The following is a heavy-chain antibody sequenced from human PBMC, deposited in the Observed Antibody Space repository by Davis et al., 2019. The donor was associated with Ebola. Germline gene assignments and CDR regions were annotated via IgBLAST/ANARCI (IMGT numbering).Heavy chain of an antibody. CDR2: IIPLFGTA. Sequence: SVKVSCKASGGTFSSYAISWVRQAPGQGLEWMVGIIPLFGTANYAQKFQGRVTINAGASTSTVYMEVSSLRSDDTAVYYCARSPGGSGSYHDHFYYYGLDVWGKGTTVTVSS. V-gene: IGHV1-69*13. D-gene: IGHD3-10*01. CDR1: GGTFSSYA. CDR3: ARSPGGSGSYHDHFYYYGLDV. J-gene: IGHJ6*04.